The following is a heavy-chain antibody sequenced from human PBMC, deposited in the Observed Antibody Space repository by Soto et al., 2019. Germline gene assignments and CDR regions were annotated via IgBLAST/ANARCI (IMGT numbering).Heavy chain of an antibody. D-gene: IGHD2-21*02. CDR2: IYYSGST. V-gene: IGHV4-61*01. CDR1: GGSVSSGSYY. Sequence: SETLSLTCTVSGGSVSSGSYYWSWIRQPPGKGLEWIGYIYYSGSTNYNPSLKSRVTISVDTSKNQFSLKLSSVTAADTAVYYCARVGPYCGGDCYSPPPWGQGTLVTVSS. CDR3: ARVGPYCGGDCYSPPP. J-gene: IGHJ5*02.